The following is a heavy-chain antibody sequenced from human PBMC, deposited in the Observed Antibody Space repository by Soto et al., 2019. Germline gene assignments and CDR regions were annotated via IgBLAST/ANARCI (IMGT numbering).Heavy chain of an antibody. CDR2: ISANNGNT. CDR1: GYTFTNYG. Sequence: ASVKVSCKASGYTFTNYGISWVRQAPGQGLEWMGWISANNGNTNYAQKLQGRVTMTTDKSTSTAHMELRSLRSDETAVYYCARDRDIVVVPAAISNYYYDMDVGGQGPRVTVP. J-gene: IGHJ6*02. CDR3: ARDRDIVVVPAAISNYYYDMDV. V-gene: IGHV1-18*04. D-gene: IGHD2-2*02.